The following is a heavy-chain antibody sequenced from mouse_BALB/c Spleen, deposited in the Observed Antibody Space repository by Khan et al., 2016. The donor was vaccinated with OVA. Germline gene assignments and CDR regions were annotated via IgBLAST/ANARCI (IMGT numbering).Heavy chain of an antibody. CDR3: ARQPYYHYNIMDY. V-gene: IGHV2-6-1*01. D-gene: IGHD2-10*01. CDR1: GFSLTNYG. J-gene: IGHJ4*01. CDR2: IWSDGST. Sequence: VQLKESGPGLVAPSQSLSITCTISGFSLTNYGVHWVRQPPGKGLEWLVVIWSDGSTTYNSALKSRLTISKDNPKSQVFLKMNSLQTDDTAVYFCARQPYYHYNIMDYWGQGTSVTVSS.